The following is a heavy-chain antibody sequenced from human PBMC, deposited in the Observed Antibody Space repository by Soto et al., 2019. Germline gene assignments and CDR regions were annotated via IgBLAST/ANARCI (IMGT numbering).Heavy chain of an antibody. CDR3: ARVGYCSGGSCYGLDY. J-gene: IGHJ4*02. CDR1: GYTFTSYD. CDR2: MNPNSGNT. Sequence: GASVKVSCKASGYTFTSYDINWVRQATGQGLEWMGWMNPNSGNTGYAQKFQGRVTMTRNTSTSTAYMELSSLRSEDTAVYYCARVGYCSGGSCYGLDYWGQGTLVTVSS. D-gene: IGHD2-15*01. V-gene: IGHV1-8*01.